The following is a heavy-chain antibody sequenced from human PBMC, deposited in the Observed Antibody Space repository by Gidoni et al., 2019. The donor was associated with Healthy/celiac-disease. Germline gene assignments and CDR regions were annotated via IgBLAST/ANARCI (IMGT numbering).Heavy chain of an antibody. CDR3: ASVVVPYDIIDY. CDR2: INHSGST. V-gene: IGHV4-34*01. CDR1: GGSFSGYY. D-gene: IGHD2-21*01. J-gene: IGHJ4*02. Sequence: QVQLQQWGAGLLKPSETLSLTCAVYGGSFSGYYWSWIRQPPGKGLEWIGEINHSGSTNYNPSLKSRVTISVDTSKNQFSLKLSSVTAADTAVYYCASVVVPYDIIDYWGQGTLVTVSS.